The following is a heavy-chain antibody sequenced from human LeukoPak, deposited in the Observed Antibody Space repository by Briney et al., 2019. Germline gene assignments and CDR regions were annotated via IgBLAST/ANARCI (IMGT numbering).Heavy chain of an antibody. J-gene: IGHJ4*02. Sequence: PSETLSLTCTVSGGSISSGDYYWSWIRQPPGKGLEWIGYIYYSGSTNYNPSLKSRVTISVDTSKNQFSLKLSSVTAADTAVYYCARANNLYDFWSGYYFDYWGQGTLVTVSS. V-gene: IGHV4-61*08. D-gene: IGHD3-3*01. CDR1: GGSISSGDYY. CDR2: IYYSGST. CDR3: ARANNLYDFWSGYYFDY.